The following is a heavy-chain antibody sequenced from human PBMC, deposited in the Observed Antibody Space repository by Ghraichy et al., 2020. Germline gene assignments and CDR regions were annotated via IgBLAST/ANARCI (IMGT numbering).Heavy chain of an antibody. J-gene: IGHJ4*02. Sequence: GGSLRLSCAASGFTFSDYYMSWIRQAPGKGLEWVSYISSSGSTIYYADSVKGRFTISRDNAKNSLYLQMNSLRAEDTAVYYCARSTRVNYYDSSGPFDYWGQGTLVTVSS. CDR3: ARSTRVNYYDSSGPFDY. V-gene: IGHV3-11*01. D-gene: IGHD3-22*01. CDR1: GFTFSDYY. CDR2: ISSSGSTI.